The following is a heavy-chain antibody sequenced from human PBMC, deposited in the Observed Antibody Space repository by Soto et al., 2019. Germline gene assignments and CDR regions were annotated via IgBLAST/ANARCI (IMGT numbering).Heavy chain of an antibody. V-gene: IGHV3-15*07. D-gene: IGHD5-12*01. CDR3: TTDLVAATIVEDFDY. CDR2: IKSTTDTGTT. CDR1: GFTFSNAW. Sequence: EVQLVESGGGLVKPGGSLRLSCAASGFTFSNAWMNWVRQAPGKGLEWVGRIKSTTDTGTTDYAAPVKGRFTISRDDSKNTLYLQMNSLKTEDTAVYYCTTDLVAATIVEDFDYWGQGTLVTVSS. J-gene: IGHJ4*02.